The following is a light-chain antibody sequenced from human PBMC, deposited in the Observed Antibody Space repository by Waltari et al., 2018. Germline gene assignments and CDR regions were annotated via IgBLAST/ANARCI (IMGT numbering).Light chain of an antibody. CDR3: QQSDSSPLLT. V-gene: IGKV1-39*01. CDR2: GAS. Sequence: DIQMTQSPSSLSASVGDTVTITCRASQSISTYLHWFQQKPGKAPKALIYGASNLQSGVPTRFSGSGSGTEFTLTISNVQPEESATYYCQQSDSSPLLTFGGGSKVEIK. J-gene: IGKJ4*01. CDR1: QSISTY.